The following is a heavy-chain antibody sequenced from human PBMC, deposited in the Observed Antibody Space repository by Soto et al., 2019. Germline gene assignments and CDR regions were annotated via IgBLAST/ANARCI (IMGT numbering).Heavy chain of an antibody. Sequence: EVQLVESGGGLVQPGGSLRLSCAASGFTFTNYRIHWVRQAPGKGLVWVARINSDGTRINYADSVKGRFTISRDNAKNTVFLQMNSLRDEGSAVYFCARAGDWNYVQDFWGQGTLVTVSS. CDR1: GFTFTNYR. J-gene: IGHJ4*02. CDR2: INSDGTRI. D-gene: IGHD1-7*01. CDR3: ARAGDWNYVQDF. V-gene: IGHV3-74*01.